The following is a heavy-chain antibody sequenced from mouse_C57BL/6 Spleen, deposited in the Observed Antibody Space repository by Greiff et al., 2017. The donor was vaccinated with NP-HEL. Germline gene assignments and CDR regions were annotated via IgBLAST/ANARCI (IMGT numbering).Heavy chain of an antibody. Sequence: QVQLQQSGAELVKPGASVKLSCKASGYTFTSYWMHWVKQRPGQGLEWIGMIHPNSGSTNYNEKFKSKATLTVDKSSSTAYMQLSSLTSEDSAVYYCARYRDYDGFAYWGQGTLVTVSA. CDR2: IHPNSGST. V-gene: IGHV1-64*01. CDR1: GYTFTSYW. CDR3: ARYRDYDGFAY. D-gene: IGHD2-4*01. J-gene: IGHJ3*01.